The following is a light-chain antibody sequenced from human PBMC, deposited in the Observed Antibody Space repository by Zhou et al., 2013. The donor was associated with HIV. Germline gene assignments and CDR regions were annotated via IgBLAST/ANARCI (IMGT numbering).Light chain of an antibody. CDR3: QNYNSVPLFA. J-gene: IGKJ3*01. CDR1: QTISTF. CDR2: GAS. V-gene: IGKV1-39*01. Sequence: DIQLTQSPSSLSASVGDRVTIACRASQTISTFLNWYQKKPGKAPELLIYGASNLQSGVPSRFSGSGSGTEFTLTISSLQPDDFATYYCQNYNSVPLFAFGLGPKWISN.